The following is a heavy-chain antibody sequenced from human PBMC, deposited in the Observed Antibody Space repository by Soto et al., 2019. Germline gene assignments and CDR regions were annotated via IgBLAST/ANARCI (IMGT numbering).Heavy chain of an antibody. CDR1: GGSISRSSYY. D-gene: IGHD3-10*01. CDR2: IYYSGST. V-gene: IGHV4-39*01. Sequence: TVSGGSISRSSYYWGWIRQPPGKGLEWIGSIYYSGSTYYNPSLRSRVTISVDTSKNQFSLKLSSVTAADTPLYYCARLSPGGGSASYGRWFDPWGQGTLVTVSS. J-gene: IGHJ5*02. CDR3: ARLSPGGGSASYGRWFDP.